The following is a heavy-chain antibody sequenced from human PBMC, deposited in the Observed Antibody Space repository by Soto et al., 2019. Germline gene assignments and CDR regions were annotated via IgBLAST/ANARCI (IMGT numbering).Heavy chain of an antibody. V-gene: IGHV1-46*01. CDR1: GYTFTSYY. J-gene: IGHJ3*02. D-gene: IGHD3-10*01. CDR3: ATSAITMVRGVITRGAFDI. CDR2: INPSGGST. Sequence: GASVEVSCKASGYTFTSYYMHWVRQAPGQGREWMGIINPSGGSTSYAQKFQGRVTMTRDTSTSTVYMELSSLRSEDTAVYYCATSAITMVRGVITRGAFDIWGQGTMVTVSS.